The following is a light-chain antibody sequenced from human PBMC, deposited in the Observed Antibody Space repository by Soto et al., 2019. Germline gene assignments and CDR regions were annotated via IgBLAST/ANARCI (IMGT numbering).Light chain of an antibody. CDR2: DVS. Sequence: QSVLTQPASVSGSPGQSITISCTGTSSDVGNYNLVSWYQQHPGKAPKLMIYDVSKRPSGVSNRFSGSKSGNTASLTISGLQADDEADYYCCSNVGDYYVFGTGSKVTVL. CDR1: SSDVGNYNL. J-gene: IGLJ1*01. V-gene: IGLV2-23*02. CDR3: CSNVGDYYV.